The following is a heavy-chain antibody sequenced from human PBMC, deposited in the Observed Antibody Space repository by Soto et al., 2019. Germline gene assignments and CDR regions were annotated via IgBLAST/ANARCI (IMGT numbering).Heavy chain of an antibody. V-gene: IGHV3-23*01. D-gene: IGHD3-22*01. J-gene: IGHJ5*02. CDR3: AKSGDASCYSHAEA. Sequence: PGGSLRLSCAASGFTFNNYAMSWVRQPPGKGLEWVSAISGAASTTYYAGSVQGRFTISRDNSKNTVYLQMNSLRADDTGVYYCAKSGDASCYSHAEAWGLGILVTVPS. CDR1: GFTFNNYA. CDR2: ISGAASTT.